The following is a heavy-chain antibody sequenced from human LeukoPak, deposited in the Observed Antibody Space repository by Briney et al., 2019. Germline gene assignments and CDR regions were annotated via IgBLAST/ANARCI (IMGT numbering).Heavy chain of an antibody. CDR3: AKVVSGYSNYGY. Sequence: GGSLRLSCAASGFTFSSYAMSWVRQAPGKGLEWVSAISGSGGSTYYAVSVKGRFTISRDNSKNTLYLQMNSLRAEDTAVYYCAKVVSGYSNYGYWGQGTLVTVSS. CDR1: GFTFSSYA. D-gene: IGHD4-11*01. J-gene: IGHJ4*02. CDR2: ISGSGGST. V-gene: IGHV3-23*01.